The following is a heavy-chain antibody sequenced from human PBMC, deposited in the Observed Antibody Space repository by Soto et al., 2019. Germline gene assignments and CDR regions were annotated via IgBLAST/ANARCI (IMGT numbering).Heavy chain of an antibody. CDR2: ISYDGSNK. D-gene: IGHD1-26*01. V-gene: IGHV3-30-3*01. Sequence: GGSLRLSCAASGFTFSSNAMHWVRQAPGKGLEWVAVISYDGSNKYYADSVKGRFTISRDNSKNTLYLQMNSLRAEDTAVYYCARETSIVGAPNPPPYWGQGTLVTVSS. CDR3: ARETSIVGAPNPPPY. J-gene: IGHJ4*02. CDR1: GFTFSSNA.